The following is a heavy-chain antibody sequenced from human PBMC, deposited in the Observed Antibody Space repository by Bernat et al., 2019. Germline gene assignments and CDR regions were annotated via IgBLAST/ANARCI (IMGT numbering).Heavy chain of an antibody. CDR1: KFTFSSYA. CDR3: AKDAYNWNEGSVPLDAFDI. J-gene: IGHJ3*02. CDR2: ISGRGEST. D-gene: IGHD1-1*01. V-gene: IGHV3-23*01. Sequence: LLESGGGLVQPGGSLRLSCAPSKFTFSSYAMSWVRQAPGKGLEWVSGISGRGESTYYADSVKGRFTISRDNSRNTLYLQMNSLRAEDTAVYYCAKDAYNWNEGSVPLDAFDIWGQGTMVTVSS.